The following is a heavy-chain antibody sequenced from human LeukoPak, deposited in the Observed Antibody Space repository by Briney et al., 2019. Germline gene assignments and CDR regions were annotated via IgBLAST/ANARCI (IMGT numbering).Heavy chain of an antibody. CDR1: GFTFSSYA. CDR2: ISSSGSTI. CDR3: ARAEGRLRTIFGVANWGYYYGMDV. D-gene: IGHD3-3*01. J-gene: IGHJ6*02. Sequence: GGSLRLSCAASGFTFSSYAMSWVRQAPGKGLEWVSYISSSGSTIYYADSVKGRFTISRDNAKNSLYLQMNSLRAEDTAVYYCARAEGRLRTIFGVANWGYYYGMDVWGQGTTVTVSS. V-gene: IGHV3-48*03.